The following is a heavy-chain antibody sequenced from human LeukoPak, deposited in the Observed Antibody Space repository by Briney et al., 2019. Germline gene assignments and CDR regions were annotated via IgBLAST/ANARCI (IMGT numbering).Heavy chain of an antibody. J-gene: IGHJ5*02. CDR1: GGTFSSYA. V-gene: IGHV1-69*13. CDR3: ARVGLVPMEFDP. D-gene: IGHD6-6*01. Sequence: ASVKVSCKASGGTFSSYAISWVRQAPGQGLEWMGGIIPIFGTANHAQKFQGRVTITADESTSTAYMELSSLRSEDTAVYYCARVGLVPMEFDPWGQGTLVTVSS. CDR2: IIPIFGTA.